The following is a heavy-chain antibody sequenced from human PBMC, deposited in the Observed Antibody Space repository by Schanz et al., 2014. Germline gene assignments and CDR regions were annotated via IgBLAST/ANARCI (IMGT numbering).Heavy chain of an antibody. CDR1: GGTFSSYT. Sequence: QLQLVQSGAEVKKPGSSVKVSCKLSGGTFSSYTISWMRQAPGQGLEWMGWINPNSGTTNYAQKFQGWSMTRDTSISTAYMELSRLKSDDTAVYYCARAFGGYDPAGALDYWGQGTLVTVSS. CDR2: INPNSGTT. CDR3: ARAFGGYDPAGALDY. J-gene: IGHJ4*02. V-gene: IGHV1-2*04. D-gene: IGHD5-12*01.